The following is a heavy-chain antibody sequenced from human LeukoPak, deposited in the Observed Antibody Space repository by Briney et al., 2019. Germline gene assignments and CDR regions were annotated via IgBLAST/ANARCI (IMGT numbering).Heavy chain of an antibody. CDR2: INPNTGGT. CDR3: ARDFIVTTRNDVFDI. D-gene: IGHD1-26*01. CDR1: GYTFTAYY. J-gene: IGHJ3*02. V-gene: IGHV1-2*02. Sequence: ASVKVSCKASGYTFTAYYIHWVRRAPGQGLEWMGWINPNTGGTNYAQNFQGRVTMTRDTSITTAYMELSSLRSDDTAMYYCARDFIVTTRNDVFDIWGQGTKVTVSS.